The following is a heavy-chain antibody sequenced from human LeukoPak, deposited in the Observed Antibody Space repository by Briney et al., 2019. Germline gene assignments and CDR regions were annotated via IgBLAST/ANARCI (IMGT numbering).Heavy chain of an antibody. CDR1: GFTFSDYY. CDR3: ARGTYYYDSSGSLDY. J-gene: IGHJ4*02. CDR2: ISSSGSTI. Sequence: GGSLRLSCAASGFTFSDYYLSWIRQAPGKGLEWVSYISSSGSTIYYADSVKGRFTISRDNAKNSLYLQMNSLRAEDTAVYYCARGTYYYDSSGSLDYWGQGTLVTVSS. D-gene: IGHD3-22*01. V-gene: IGHV3-11*01.